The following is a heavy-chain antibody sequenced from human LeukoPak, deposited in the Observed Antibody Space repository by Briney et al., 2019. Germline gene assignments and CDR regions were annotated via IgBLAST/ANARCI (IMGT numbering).Heavy chain of an antibody. Sequence: PGGSLRLSCAAAGFSLSAYDMQWVRQAPGKGLEWVSGTSRRGPTYYTDSVKGRFTISRDNSKNILYLQMDSLRADDTAVYYCAQGGYFAFDMWGQGKMVTVSS. CDR1: GFSLSAYD. J-gene: IGHJ3*02. CDR3: AQGGYFAFDM. D-gene: IGHD2-15*01. CDR2: TSRRGPT. V-gene: IGHV3-23*01.